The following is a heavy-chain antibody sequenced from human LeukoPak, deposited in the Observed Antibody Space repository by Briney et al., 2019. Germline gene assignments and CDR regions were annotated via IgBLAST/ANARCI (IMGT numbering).Heavy chain of an antibody. V-gene: IGHV4-34*01. J-gene: IGHJ4*02. CDR3: ARDHDSSGYYYVY. CDR1: GGSFSGYY. CDR2: INHSGST. D-gene: IGHD3-22*01. Sequence: SETLSLTCAVYGGSFSGYYWSWIRQPPVKGLEWIGEINHSGSTNYNPSLKSRVTISVDTSKNQFSLKLSSVTAADTAVYYCARDHDSSGYYYVYWGQGTLVTVSS.